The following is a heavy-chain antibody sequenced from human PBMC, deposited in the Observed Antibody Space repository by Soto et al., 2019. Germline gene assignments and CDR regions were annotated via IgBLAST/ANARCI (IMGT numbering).Heavy chain of an antibody. J-gene: IGHJ6*02. D-gene: IGHD1-26*01. CDR1: GYTFTDYY. V-gene: IGHV1-2*04. CDR2: IDGDSGDT. CDR3: ARTPNNGRAGVYGMDV. Sequence: QVLLVQSGAEVKKPGASVKVSCKASGYTFTDYYIHWVRQAPGQGLEWMGWIDGDSGDTKYAQNFKDWVTMTRDTYINTAYMGLSRLTSDDTAVYYCARTPNNGRAGVYGMDVWGQGTTVIVSS.